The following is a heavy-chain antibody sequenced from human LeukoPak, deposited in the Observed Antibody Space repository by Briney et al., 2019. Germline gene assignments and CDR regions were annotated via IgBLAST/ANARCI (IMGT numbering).Heavy chain of an antibody. CDR2: INPSGDST. CDR3: ARELGPVAVSAGWFDL. D-gene: IGHD6-19*01. CDR1: GYTFTGYY. V-gene: IGHV1-46*04. Sequence: ASVKVSCKASGYTFTGYYINWVRQAPGQGLEWMGRINPSGDSTRFAQSLQGRLTMTRDMSTSTVYMELNSLRSEDTVVYYCARELGPVAVSAGWFDLWGQGTLVTVSS. J-gene: IGHJ5*02.